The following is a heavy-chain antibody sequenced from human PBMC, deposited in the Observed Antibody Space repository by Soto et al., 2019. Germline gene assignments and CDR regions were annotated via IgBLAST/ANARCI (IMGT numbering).Heavy chain of an antibody. Sequence: GGSLRLSCAASGFTFSSYSMNWVRQAPGKGLEWVPSISSSSSYIYYADSVKGRFTISRDNAKNSLYLQMNSLRAEDTAVYYCASQIRYSGSYFDYWGQGTLVTVSS. D-gene: IGHD1-26*01. CDR2: ISSSSSYI. V-gene: IGHV3-21*01. J-gene: IGHJ4*02. CDR1: GFTFSSYS. CDR3: ASQIRYSGSYFDY.